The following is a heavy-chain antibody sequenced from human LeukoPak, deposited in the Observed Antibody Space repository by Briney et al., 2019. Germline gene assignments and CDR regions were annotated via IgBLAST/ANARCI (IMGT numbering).Heavy chain of an antibody. Sequence: SETLSLTCTVSGGSISSGDYYWSWIRQPPGKGLEWIGYIYYSGSTYYNPSLKSRVTISVDTSKNQFSLKLSSVTAADTAVYYCARDRGGLRFLEWPYYFAYWGQGTLVTVSS. D-gene: IGHD3-3*01. J-gene: IGHJ4*02. V-gene: IGHV4-30-4*08. CDR1: GGSISSGDYY. CDR2: IYYSGST. CDR3: ARDRGGLRFLEWPYYFAY.